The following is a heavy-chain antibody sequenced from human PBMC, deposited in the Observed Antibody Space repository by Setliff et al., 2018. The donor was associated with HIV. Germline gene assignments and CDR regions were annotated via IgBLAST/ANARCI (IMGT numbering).Heavy chain of an antibody. CDR2: IWYDGNNK. V-gene: IGHV3-33*01. CDR3: ARDRASVRDTIFGGAQYYYYMDV. CDR1: GFTFSRYG. D-gene: IGHD3-3*01. Sequence: GGSLRLSCAASGFTFSRYGMHWVRQTPGKGLEWVAIIWYDGNNKQYADSMKGRFTRSRDNAKNSLYLQMNSLRADDTAVYYCARDRASVRDTIFGGAQYYYYMDVWGKGTTVTVSS. J-gene: IGHJ6*03.